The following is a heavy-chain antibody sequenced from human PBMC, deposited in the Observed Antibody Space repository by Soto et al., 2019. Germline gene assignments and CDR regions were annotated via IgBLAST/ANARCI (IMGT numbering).Heavy chain of an antibody. J-gene: IGHJ5*02. V-gene: IGHV3-53*01. Sequence: QSGGSLRLSCAASGFTVSSKYMNWVRQAPGKGLEWVSIIWSAGLTYYADSVRGRFTISRDISKNILFLQMNNLRAEDSAIYYCARELTPDLWGQGTLVTVSS. CDR3: ARELTPDL. CDR1: GFTVSSKY. CDR2: IWSAGLT.